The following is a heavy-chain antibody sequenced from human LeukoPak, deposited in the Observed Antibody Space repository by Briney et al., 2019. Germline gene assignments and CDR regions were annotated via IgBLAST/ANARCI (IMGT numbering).Heavy chain of an antibody. J-gene: IGHJ3*02. CDR1: GFTFSSYG. CDR2: IWYDGSNK. V-gene: IGHV3-33*01. D-gene: IGHD2/OR15-2a*01. Sequence: GGSLRLSCAASGFTFSSYGMHWVRQAPGKGLEWVAVIWYDGSNKYYADPVKGRFTISRDNSKNTLYLQMNSLRAEDTAVYYCARGVYDDAFDIWGQGTMVTVSS. CDR3: ARGVYDDAFDI.